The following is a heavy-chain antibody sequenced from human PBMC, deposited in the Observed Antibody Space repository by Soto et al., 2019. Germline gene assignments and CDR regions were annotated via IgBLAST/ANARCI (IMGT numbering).Heavy chain of an antibody. J-gene: IGHJ4*02. CDR1: GFSINTGGVG. V-gene: IGHV2-5*01. CDR3: AKRRAISNKLFFDH. D-gene: IGHD4-4*01. CDR2: LYWNDDE. Sequence: QITLRESGPTLVKPTQTLTLSCTLSGFSINTGGVGVGWIRQPPGKAPEWLALLYWNDDEWYSPSLRCRLSVTKDASENRVVLTKTHLDPTDTGTYYCAKRRAISNKLFFDHWGQGALVTVSS.